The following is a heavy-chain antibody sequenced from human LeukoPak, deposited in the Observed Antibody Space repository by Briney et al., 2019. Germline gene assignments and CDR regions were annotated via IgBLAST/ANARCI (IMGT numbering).Heavy chain of an antibody. J-gene: IGHJ4*02. CDR3: ARIGYSSSSFDY. Sequence: GGSLRLSCAASGFSFSTYWMTWVRQAPGKGLEWVANIKQDGSEKYYVDSVKGRFTISRDNAKNSLYLQINSLRVEDTAVYYCARIGYSSSSFDYWGQGTLVTVSS. D-gene: IGHD6-6*01. CDR2: IKQDGSEK. CDR1: GFSFSTYW. V-gene: IGHV3-7*01.